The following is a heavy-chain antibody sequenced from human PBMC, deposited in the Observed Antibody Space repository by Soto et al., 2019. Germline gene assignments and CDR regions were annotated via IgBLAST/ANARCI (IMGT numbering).Heavy chain of an antibody. D-gene: IGHD3-22*01. CDR3: AREYYYDSSGSYFDY. CDR2: IYCGGST. J-gene: IGHJ4*02. CDR1: GGSISSGDYY. V-gene: IGHV4-30-4*01. Sequence: SETLSLTCTVSGGSISSGDYYWSWIRQPPGKGLEWIGYIYCGGSTYYNPSLKSRVTISVDTSKNQFSLKLSSVTAADTAVYYCAREYYYDSSGSYFDYWGQGTLVTVSS.